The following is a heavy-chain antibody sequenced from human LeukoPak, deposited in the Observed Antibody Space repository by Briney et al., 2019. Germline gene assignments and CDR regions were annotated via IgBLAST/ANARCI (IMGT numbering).Heavy chain of an antibody. CDR2: IYTSGST. D-gene: IGHD2-15*01. Sequence: PSETLSLTCTVSGDSISSYYWSWIRQPAGKGLEWIGRIYTSGSTTYNPSLKSRVTMSVDTSKNQFSLKLSSVTAADTAVYYCARGRGYCSGGSCLAFDYWGQGTLVTVSS. CDR1: GDSISSYY. J-gene: IGHJ4*02. CDR3: ARGRGYCSGGSCLAFDY. V-gene: IGHV4-4*07.